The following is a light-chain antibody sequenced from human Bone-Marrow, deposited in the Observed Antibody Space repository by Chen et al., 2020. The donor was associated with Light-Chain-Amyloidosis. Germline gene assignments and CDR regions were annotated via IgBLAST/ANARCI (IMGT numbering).Light chain of an antibody. CDR1: QNIGNY. V-gene: IGKV1-39*01. Sequence: DIQMTQSPSSLSASVGDKVTITCRASQNIGNYLNWYQQKPGKAPKFLISAAPSLQSGVPSRFSGSGSGTDFTLTISSLEPEDFATYFCQHCYSTPRTFGGGTKVEIK. CDR3: QHCYSTPRT. J-gene: IGKJ4*01. CDR2: AAP.